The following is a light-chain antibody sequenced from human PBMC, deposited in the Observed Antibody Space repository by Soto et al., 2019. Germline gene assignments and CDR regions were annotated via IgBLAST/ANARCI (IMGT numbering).Light chain of an antibody. CDR1: QSVSSY. V-gene: IGKV3-11*01. CDR2: VAS. CDR3: QQRSNWPPGIT. Sequence: EIVLTQSRTTLPLSPGQRPTLSYRASQSVSSYLAWYQQKPDLAPRLLXNVASNRATGIPARFSGSGSGTDFTLTISSLEPQDFAVYYCQQRSNWPPGITFGQGTRLEI. J-gene: IGKJ5*01.